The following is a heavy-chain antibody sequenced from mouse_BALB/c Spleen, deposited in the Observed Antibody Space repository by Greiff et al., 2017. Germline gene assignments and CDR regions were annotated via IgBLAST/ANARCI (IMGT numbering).Heavy chain of an antibody. V-gene: IGHV5-12-2*01. J-gene: IGHJ4*01. D-gene: IGHD2-1*01. CDR3: ARHGNYVRHYYAMDY. CDR2: ISNGGGST. Sequence: EVQRVESGGGLVQPGGSLKLSCAASGFTFSSYTMSWVRQTPEKRLEWVAYISNGGGSTYYPDTVKGRFTISRDNAKNTLYLQMSSLKSEDTAMYYCARHGNYVRHYYAMDYWGQGTSVTVSS. CDR1: GFTFSSYT.